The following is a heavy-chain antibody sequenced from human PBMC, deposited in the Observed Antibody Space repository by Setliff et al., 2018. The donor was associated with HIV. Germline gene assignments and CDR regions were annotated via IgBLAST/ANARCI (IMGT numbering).Heavy chain of an antibody. J-gene: IGHJ4*02. V-gene: IGHV4-38-2*02. CDR1: GYSISSGYY. CDR2: IYHSGST. D-gene: IGHD4-17*01. Sequence: SETLSLTCTVSGYSISSGYYWGWIRQPPGKGLEWIGSIYHSGSTYYNPSLKSRVTISVDTSKNQFSLKLTSVTAADTAMYYCASFFVTTVTNQDYWGQGTPVTVSS. CDR3: ASFFVTTVTNQDY.